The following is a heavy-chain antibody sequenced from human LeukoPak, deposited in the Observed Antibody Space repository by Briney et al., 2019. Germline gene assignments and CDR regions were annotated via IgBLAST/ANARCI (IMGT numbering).Heavy chain of an antibody. CDR3: AKGGVSGKTHTATD. V-gene: IGHV3-23*01. CDR2: ISGSGGST. CDR1: GFTFATSA. Sequence: GGSLRLSCVASGFTFATSAMSWVRQAPGQGLEWVSAISGSGGSTYYADSVKGRFTISRDNSKNTLYLQMNSLRAEDTAVYYCAKGGVSGKTHTATDWGQGTLVTVSS. J-gene: IGHJ4*02. D-gene: IGHD1-26*01.